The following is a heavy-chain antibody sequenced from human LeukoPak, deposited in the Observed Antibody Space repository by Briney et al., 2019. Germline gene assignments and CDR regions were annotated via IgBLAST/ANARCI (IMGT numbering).Heavy chain of an antibody. CDR1: GFTFSSYA. V-gene: IGHV3-23*01. CDR2: ISGSGDST. D-gene: IGHD2/OR15-2a*01. Sequence: PGGSLRLSCAASGFTFSSYALSWVRQAPGKGLEWVSAISGSGDSTYYADSVKGRFTISRDNSKNTLYLQMNSLRAEDTAVYYCAREGPRGNSQFDYWGQGTLVTVSS. J-gene: IGHJ4*02. CDR3: AREGPRGNSQFDY.